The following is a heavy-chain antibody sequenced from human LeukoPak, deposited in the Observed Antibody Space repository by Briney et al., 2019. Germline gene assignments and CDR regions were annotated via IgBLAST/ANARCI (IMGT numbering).Heavy chain of an antibody. CDR3: ARRDNSFDS. CDR2: IYYSGST. J-gene: IGHJ4*02. Sequence: SETLSLTCTVSGGSISSHYRSWIRQPPGKGLEWIGYIYYSGSTNYNPSLKSRVTISVDTSKNQFSLNLNSVTAADTAVYYCARRDNSFDSWGPGTLVTVSS. CDR1: GGSISSHY. D-gene: IGHD5-24*01. V-gene: IGHV4-59*08.